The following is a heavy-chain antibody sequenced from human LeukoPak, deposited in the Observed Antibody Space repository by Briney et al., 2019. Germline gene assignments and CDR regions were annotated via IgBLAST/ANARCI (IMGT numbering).Heavy chain of an antibody. CDR3: ARAQYDFLTGYYNAFDY. CDR2: IHTSGIT. D-gene: IGHD3-9*01. J-gene: IGHJ4*02. Sequence: PSETLSLTCTVSGGSISSDTYHWSWIRQPAGKGLEWIGRIHTSGITNYTPSRKSRATISADTSKNQFSLKLTSVTAADTAIYYCARAQYDFLTGYYNAFDYWGQGNVVTVSS. CDR1: GGSISSDTYH. V-gene: IGHV4-61*02.